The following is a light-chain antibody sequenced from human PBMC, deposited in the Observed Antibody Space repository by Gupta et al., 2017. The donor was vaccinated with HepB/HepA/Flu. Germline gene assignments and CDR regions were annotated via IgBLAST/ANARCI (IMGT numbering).Light chain of an antibody. CDR3: AAWDGSLNGVL. CDR2: YNN. J-gene: IGLJ2*01. CDR1: SSNIGSTN. Sequence: QSVLTQPPSASGTPGQRVPIPCSGSSSNIGSTNVNWYQHLPGTAPKLLIYYNNQRPSGVPDRFSGSKSGTSASLVISGLQSEDEADYYCAAWDGSLNGVLFGGGTKLTVL. V-gene: IGLV1-44*01.